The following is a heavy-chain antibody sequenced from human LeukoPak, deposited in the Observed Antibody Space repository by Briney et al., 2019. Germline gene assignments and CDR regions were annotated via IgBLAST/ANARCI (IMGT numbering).Heavy chain of an antibody. D-gene: IGHD1-26*01. J-gene: IGHJ4*02. CDR2: IYPGDSDT. CDR3: ARFPLGATNYYFDY. Sequence: GESLKISCKGSGYSFTSYWVGWARQMPGKGLECMGIIYPGDSDTRYSPSFQGQVTISADKSISTAYLQWSSLKASDTAMYYCARFPLGATNYYFDYWGQGTLVTVSS. V-gene: IGHV5-51*01. CDR1: GYSFTSYW.